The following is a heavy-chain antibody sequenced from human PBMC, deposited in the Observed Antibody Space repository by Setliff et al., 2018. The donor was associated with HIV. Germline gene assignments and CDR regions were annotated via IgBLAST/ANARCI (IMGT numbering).Heavy chain of an antibody. D-gene: IGHD4-17*01. CDR1: GFTFSSYS. J-gene: IGHJ3*01. V-gene: IGHV3-21*01. CDR2: ISSSSSYI. CDR3: ARDTGMRDAAFDL. Sequence: GGSLRLSCAASGFTFSSYSMNWVRQAPGKGLEWVSSISSSSSYIYYADSVKGRFTISRDNAKNSLYLQMNSLRAEDTAVYYCARDTGMRDAAFDLWGQGTRVTVSS.